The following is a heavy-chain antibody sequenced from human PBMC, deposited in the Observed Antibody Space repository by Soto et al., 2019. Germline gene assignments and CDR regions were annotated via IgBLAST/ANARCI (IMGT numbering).Heavy chain of an antibody. CDR3: AKEAYGPGGRYFDY. V-gene: IGHV3-11*04. Sequence: PGGSLRLSCAASGFTFSDYYMSWIRQAPGKGLEWVSYISSRSSTIFYADSVKGRFTISRDNVKNSLYLQMNSLRAEDTAVYYCAKEAYGPGGRYFDYWGQGTLVTVSS. J-gene: IGHJ4*02. CDR2: ISSRSSTI. CDR1: GFTFSDYY. D-gene: IGHD3-10*01.